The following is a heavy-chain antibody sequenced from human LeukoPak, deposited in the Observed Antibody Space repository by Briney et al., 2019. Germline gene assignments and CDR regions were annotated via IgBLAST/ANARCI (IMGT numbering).Heavy chain of an antibody. D-gene: IGHD1-26*01. J-gene: IGHJ4*02. CDR1: GGTFSSYA. Sequence: GSSVKVSCKASGGTFSSYAISWVRQAPGQGLEWMGRIIPILGIANYAQKFQGRVTITADKSTSTAYMELRSLRYDDTAVYYCARDGRFAAYEPDYWGQGTLVTVSS. CDR3: ARDGRFAAYEPDY. CDR2: IIPILGIA. V-gene: IGHV1-69*04.